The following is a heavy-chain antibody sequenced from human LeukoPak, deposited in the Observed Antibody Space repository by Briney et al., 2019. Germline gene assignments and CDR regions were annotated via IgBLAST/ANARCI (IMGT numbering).Heavy chain of an antibody. Sequence: GGTLRLSCAAPGFTFSSYGMSWVRQAPGKGLEWVAFIRYDGSNKYYTASVKGRFTISRDNSKNTLYLQMNSLRAEDTAVYYCAKDSRGYQDYFDYWGQGTLVTVSS. CDR3: AKDSRGYQDYFDY. D-gene: IGHD3-22*01. V-gene: IGHV3-30*02. CDR2: IRYDGSNK. J-gene: IGHJ4*02. CDR1: GFTFSSYG.